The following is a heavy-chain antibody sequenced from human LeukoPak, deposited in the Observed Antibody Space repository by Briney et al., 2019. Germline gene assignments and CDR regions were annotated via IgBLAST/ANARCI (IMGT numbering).Heavy chain of an antibody. CDR2: ISGSGGNT. CDR1: GFTFSSYY. CDR3: AKGGLRGGTYNDDF. Sequence: GGSLRLSCAASGFTFSSYYMSWVRQAPGKGLEWVSGISGSGGNTYYAEALTGRFTVSRDNSKNTLYLQMNSRRAEDTALYYCAKGGLRGGTYNDDFWGQGTLVTVSS. V-gene: IGHV3-23*01. D-gene: IGHD3-16*01. J-gene: IGHJ4*02.